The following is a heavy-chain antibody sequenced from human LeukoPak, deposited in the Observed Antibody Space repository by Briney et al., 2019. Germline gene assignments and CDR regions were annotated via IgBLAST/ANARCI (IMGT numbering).Heavy chain of an antibody. V-gene: IGHV1-2*02. D-gene: IGHD3-16*02. CDR2: MNPNSGGT. Sequence: ASVKVSCKASGYTLTGYYMHWVRQAPGRGLEWMGWMNPNSGGTKYAQKFRGRVTMTRDTSISTAYMELSRLRSDDTAMYYCARDKLGLGELSLYDQWGQGTLVTVFS. CDR1: GYTLTGYY. CDR3: ARDKLGLGELSLYDQ. J-gene: IGHJ5*02.